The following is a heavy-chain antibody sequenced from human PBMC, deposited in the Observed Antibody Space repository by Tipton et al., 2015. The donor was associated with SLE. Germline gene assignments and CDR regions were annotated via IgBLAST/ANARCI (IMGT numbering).Heavy chain of an antibody. Sequence: TLSLTCTVSGGSISSSSYYWGWIRQPPGKGLEWIGSIYYSGSTYYNPTLKSRVTISADTSKNQFSLKLSTVTAADTAVYYCARLRNWNYAPGRTFFDYWGQGTLVTVSS. CDR1: GGSISSSSYY. CDR3: ARLRNWNYAPGRTFFDY. D-gene: IGHD1-7*01. J-gene: IGHJ4*02. V-gene: IGHV4-39*01. CDR2: IYYSGST.